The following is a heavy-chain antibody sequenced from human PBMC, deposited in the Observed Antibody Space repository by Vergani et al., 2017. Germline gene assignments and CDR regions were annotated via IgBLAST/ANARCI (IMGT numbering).Heavy chain of an antibody. Sequence: VQLVESGGGLVQPGGSLRLSCAASGFTVSSNYMSWVRQAPGKGLELVSVIYSGGSTYYADSLKGRFTISRDKSKNTLYRQMNSLRAEDTAVSYCARDHMSRYYYYGMDVWGQGTTVTVSS. CDR3: ARDHMSRYYYYGMDV. D-gene: IGHD2-21*01. V-gene: IGHV3-66*02. CDR1: GFTVSSNY. J-gene: IGHJ6*02. CDR2: IYSGGST.